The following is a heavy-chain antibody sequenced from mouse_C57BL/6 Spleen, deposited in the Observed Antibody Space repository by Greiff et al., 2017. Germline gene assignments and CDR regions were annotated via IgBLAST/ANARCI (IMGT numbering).Heavy chain of an antibody. Sequence: VQLKESGGGLVKPGGSLKLSCAASGFTFSSYAMSWVRQTPEKRLEWVATISDGGSYTYSPDNVKGRFTISRDNAKNNLYLQMSHLKAEDTAMCYCARGDLFAYWGQGTLVTVSA. CDR1: GFTFSSYA. V-gene: IGHV5-4*01. J-gene: IGHJ3*01. CDR3: ARGDLFAY. D-gene: IGHD3-3*01. CDR2: ISDGGSYT.